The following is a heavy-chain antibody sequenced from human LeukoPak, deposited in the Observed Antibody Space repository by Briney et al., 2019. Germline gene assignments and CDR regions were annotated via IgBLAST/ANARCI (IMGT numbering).Heavy chain of an antibody. CDR3: ASGWGS. D-gene: IGHD6-19*01. Sequence: SETLSLTCTVSGYSISSGYYWGWIRPPPGKGLEWIGNIYPSGSTHYNPSFRSRLTMSLDTSKNQFSLKLNSVTAADTALYYFASGWGSWGQGTLVTVSS. V-gene: IGHV4-38-2*02. CDR1: GYSISSGYY. J-gene: IGHJ5*02. CDR2: IYPSGST.